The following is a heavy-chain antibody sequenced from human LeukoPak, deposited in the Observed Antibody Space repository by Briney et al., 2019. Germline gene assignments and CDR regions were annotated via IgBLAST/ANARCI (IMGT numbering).Heavy chain of an antibody. D-gene: IGHD3-3*01. J-gene: IGHJ4*02. CDR3: ARDALLYDFWSGYPPAFDY. V-gene: IGHV3-7*01. CDR1: GFTFSSYW. CDR2: IKQDGSEK. Sequence: TGGSLRLSCAASGFTFSSYWMSWVRQAPGQGLAWVANIKQDGSEKYYVDSVKGRFTISRDNAKNSLYLQMNSLRAEDTAVYYCARDALLYDFWSGYPPAFDYWGQGTLVTVSS.